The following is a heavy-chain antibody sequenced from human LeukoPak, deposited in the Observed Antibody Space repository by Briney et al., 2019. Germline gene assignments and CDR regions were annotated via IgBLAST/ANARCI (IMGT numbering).Heavy chain of an antibody. J-gene: IGHJ4*02. CDR3: AKAGSGWYYFDY. D-gene: IGHD6-19*01. V-gene: IGHV3-23*01. CDR2: ISGGGVRT. Sequence: PGGSLRLSCAASGFTFSNYAMNWVRQAPGKGLEWVSGISGGGVRTYYADSVKGRFTISRDNSKNTLYLQMNSLRAEDTAVYYCAKAGSGWYYFDYWGQGTLVTVSS. CDR1: GFTFSNYA.